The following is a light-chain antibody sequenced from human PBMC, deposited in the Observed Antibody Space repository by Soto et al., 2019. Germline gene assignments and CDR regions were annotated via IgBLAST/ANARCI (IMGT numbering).Light chain of an antibody. CDR2: DAS. CDR1: QSISSS. J-gene: IGKJ2*01. Sequence: DIQMTQSPSSLSASVGETITITCRASQSISSSLNWFQHSPGQPPKLLISDASSLQSGVPSRFSGGGSGTDFTLTISNLQPEDFATYYCQQSYSTPPTFGQGTKV. V-gene: IGKV1-39*01. CDR3: QQSYSTPPT.